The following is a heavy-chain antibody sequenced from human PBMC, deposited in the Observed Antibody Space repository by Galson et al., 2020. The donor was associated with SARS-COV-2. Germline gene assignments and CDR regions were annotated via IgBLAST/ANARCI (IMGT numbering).Heavy chain of an antibody. CDR3: ARDGSYYYDDSGPFCYYGLDV. Sequence: GGSLTLSCAASGFLFRNYPINWVRQPQGKGLECISAITTGSDNIYYVDSVKGRFTISRDNAKNTLYLQASSLRVEDTAVYYCARDGSYYYDDSGPFCYYGLDVWGQGTTVTVSS. J-gene: IGHJ6*02. V-gene: IGHV3-21*01. CDR1: GFLFRNYP. CDR2: ITTGSDNI. D-gene: IGHD3-22*01.